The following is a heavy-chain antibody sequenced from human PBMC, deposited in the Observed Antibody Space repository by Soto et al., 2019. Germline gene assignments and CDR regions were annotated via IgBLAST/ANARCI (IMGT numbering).Heavy chain of an antibody. CDR2: IYNSGNT. V-gene: IGHV4-39*01. Sequence: SETLSLTCTVSGGSISSSTYYWGWIRQPPGKGLEWIGSIYNSGNTYYNPSLKSRVTISVDTSKNQFSLKLSSVTAADTAVYYCATMGTPATGLYFFDYWGQGSLVTVSS. CDR1: GGSISSSTYY. CDR3: ATMGTPATGLYFFDY. J-gene: IGHJ4*02. D-gene: IGHD2-15*01.